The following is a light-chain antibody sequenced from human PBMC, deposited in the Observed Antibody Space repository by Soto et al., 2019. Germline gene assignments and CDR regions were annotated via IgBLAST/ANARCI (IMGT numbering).Light chain of an antibody. V-gene: IGKV1-6*01. CDR3: LQDYSWPWT. J-gene: IGKJ1*01. Sequence: AIQIAQSPSSLSTSVGDRLTLICRASQDVRNYVGWYQQKPGKAPKFLIYGAFSLETGIPSRFSGSGYGTEFTLTINSLLPEDFATYFCLQDYSWPWTFGQGTKVDIK. CDR2: GAF. CDR1: QDVRNY.